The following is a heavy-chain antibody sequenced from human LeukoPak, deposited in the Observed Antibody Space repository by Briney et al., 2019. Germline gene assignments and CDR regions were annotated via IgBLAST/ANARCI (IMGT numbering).Heavy chain of an antibody. Sequence: PGGSLRLSCAASGFTFSSYAMSWVRQAQWKGLEWVSSISGSGGSTYYAVSVKGRFTISRDNSKNTLYLQMNSLRAEDTAVYYCAKNRSADYAQYFEFWGQGTLVTVSS. D-gene: IGHD4-17*01. CDR3: AKNRSADYAQYFEF. CDR1: GFTFSSYA. V-gene: IGHV3-23*01. J-gene: IGHJ4*02. CDR2: ISGSGGST.